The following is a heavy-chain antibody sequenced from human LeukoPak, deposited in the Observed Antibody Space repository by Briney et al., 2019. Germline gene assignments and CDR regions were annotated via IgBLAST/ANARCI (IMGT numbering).Heavy chain of an antibody. CDR2: ISAYDGNT. J-gene: IGHJ6*03. CDR3: ARERITMVRGVLLNYYYYYMDV. CDR1: GYTFTSYG. D-gene: IGHD3-10*01. V-gene: IGHV1-18*01. Sequence: GASVKVSCKASGYTFTSYGISWVRQAPGQGLEWMGWISAYDGNTNYAQKLQGRVTMTTDTSTSTAYMELRSLRSDDTAVHYCARERITMVRGVLLNYYYYYMDVWGKGTTVTVSS.